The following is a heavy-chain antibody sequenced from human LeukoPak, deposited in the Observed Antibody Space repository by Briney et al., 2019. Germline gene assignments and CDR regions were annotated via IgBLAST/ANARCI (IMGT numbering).Heavy chain of an antibody. CDR2: INAGNGNT. J-gene: IGHJ4*02. CDR1: GYTFTSYA. CDR3: ARGRVVPAAFDY. D-gene: IGHD2-2*01. V-gene: IGHV1-3*01. Sequence: ASVKVSCKASGYTFTSYAMHWVHQAPGQRLEWMGWINAGNGNTKYSQKFQGRVTITRDTSASTAYMELSSLRSEDTAVYYCARGRVVPAAFDYWGQGTLVTVSS.